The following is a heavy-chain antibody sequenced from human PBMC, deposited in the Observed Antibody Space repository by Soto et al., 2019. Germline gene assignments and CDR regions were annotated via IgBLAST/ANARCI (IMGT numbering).Heavy chain of an antibody. CDR1: GFTFSSYS. D-gene: IGHD3-22*01. J-gene: IGHJ4*02. CDR3: ARPLDYYDSSGSPYY. CDR2: ISSSSSTI. V-gene: IGHV3-48*02. Sequence: GGSLRLSCAASGFTFSSYSMNWVRQAPGKGLEWVPYISSSSSTIYYADSVKGRFTISRDNAKNSLYLQMNSLRDEDTAVYYCARPLDYYDSSGSPYYWGQGTLVTVSS.